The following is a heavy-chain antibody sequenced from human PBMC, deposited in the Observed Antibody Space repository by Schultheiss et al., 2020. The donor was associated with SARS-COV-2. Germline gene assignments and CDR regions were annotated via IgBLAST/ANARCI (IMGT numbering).Heavy chain of an antibody. V-gene: IGHV3-NL1*01. CDR1: GFTFSSYG. Sequence: GESLKISCAASGFTFSSYGMHWVRQAPGKGLEWVSVIYSGGSTYYADSVKGRFTISRDNSKNTLYLQMNSLRAEDTAVYYCARMLDYYFDYWGQGTLVTVSS. CDR2: IYSGGST. J-gene: IGHJ4*02. D-gene: IGHD3/OR15-3a*01. CDR3: ARMLDYYFDY.